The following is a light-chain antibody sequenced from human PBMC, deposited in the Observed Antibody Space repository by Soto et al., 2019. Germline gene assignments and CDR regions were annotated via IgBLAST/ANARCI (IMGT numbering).Light chain of an antibody. J-gene: IGKJ5*01. CDR1: QSISSY. CDR2: AAS. V-gene: IGKV1-39*01. CDR3: QQSYSTPSIT. Sequence: DIQMTQAPSSLSASVGDRVTITCRASQSISSYLNWYQQKPGKAPKLLIYAASSLQSGVPSRFSGSRSGTDFSITISSLQPEDFATYYCQQSYSTPSITFGQGTRLEIK.